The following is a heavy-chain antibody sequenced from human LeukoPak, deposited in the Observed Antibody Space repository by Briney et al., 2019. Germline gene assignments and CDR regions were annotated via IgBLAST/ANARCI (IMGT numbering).Heavy chain of an antibody. CDR3: ARAPGAYSSSWYWFDP. CDR1: GGSISSYY. V-gene: IGHV4-59*01. J-gene: IGHJ5*02. D-gene: IGHD6-13*01. CDR2: IYYSGST. Sequence: PSETLSLTCTVSGGSISSYYWSWNRQPPGKGLEWIGYIYYSGSTNYNPSLKSRVTTSVDTSKNQFSLKLSSVTAADTAAYYCARAPGAYSSSWYWFDPWGQGTLVTVSS.